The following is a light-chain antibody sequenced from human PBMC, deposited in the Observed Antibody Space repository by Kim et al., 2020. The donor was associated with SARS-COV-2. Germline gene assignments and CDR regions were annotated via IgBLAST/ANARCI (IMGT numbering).Light chain of an antibody. CDR1: SSDVGGYNY. CDR2: EVS. Sequence: SVTTASTGTSSDVGGYNYVSWDQQHPGKAPKLMIYEVSKRPSGVSNRFSGSKSGNTASLTISGLQAEDEADYYCSSYTSSSTFPYVFGTGTKVTVL. CDR3: SSYTSSSTFPYV. V-gene: IGLV2-14*01. J-gene: IGLJ1*01.